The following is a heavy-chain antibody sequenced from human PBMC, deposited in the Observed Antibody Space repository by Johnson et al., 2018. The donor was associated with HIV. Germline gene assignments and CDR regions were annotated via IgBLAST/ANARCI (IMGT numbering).Heavy chain of an antibody. CDR1: GFTFSNAW. D-gene: IGHD6-6*01. CDR3: TTEAYSSSSAAFDI. Sequence: MQLVESGGGLVKPGGSLRLYCAASGFTFSNAWMSWVRQAPGKGLEWVGRIKSKTDGGTPDYAAPVKGRFTISRDDSKNTLYLQMNSLKTEDTAVYYCTTEAYSSSSAAFDIWGQGTMVTVSS. V-gene: IGHV3-15*01. J-gene: IGHJ3*02. CDR2: IKSKTDGGTP.